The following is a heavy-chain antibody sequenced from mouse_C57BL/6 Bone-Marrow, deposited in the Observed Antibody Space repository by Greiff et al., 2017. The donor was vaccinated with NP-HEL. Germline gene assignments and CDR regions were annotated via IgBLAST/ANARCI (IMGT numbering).Heavy chain of an antibody. D-gene: IGHD1-1*01. CDR1: GYTFTDYN. J-gene: IGHJ3*01. CDR3: ARPIYYYGSSYTY. CDR2: INPNNGGT. Sequence: EVQLVESGPELVKPGASVKMSCKASGYTFTDYNMHWVKQSHGKSLEWIGYINPNNGGTSYNQKFKGKATLTVNKSSSTAYMELRSLTSEDSAVYYCARPIYYYGSSYTYWGQGTLVTVSA. V-gene: IGHV1-22*01.